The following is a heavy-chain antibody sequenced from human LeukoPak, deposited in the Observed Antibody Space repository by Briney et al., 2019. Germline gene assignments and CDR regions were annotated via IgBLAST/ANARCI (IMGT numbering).Heavy chain of an antibody. CDR1: VYTFSTTY. Sequence: ASVKVSCKPSVYTFSTTYINWVRQAPGQGLEWMGRISAYNGKTSYAQKFQGRVTMTTDSSTTIAYMDLASLRSDDTAVYYCARGGTYYPCIDYWGQGTLVTVSS. CDR3: ARGGTYYPCIDY. V-gene: IGHV1-18*01. CDR2: ISAYNGKT. J-gene: IGHJ4*01. D-gene: IGHD1-26*01.